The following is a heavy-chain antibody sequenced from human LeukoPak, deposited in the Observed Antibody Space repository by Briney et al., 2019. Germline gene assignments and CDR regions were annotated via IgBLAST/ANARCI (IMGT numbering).Heavy chain of an antibody. J-gene: IGHJ6*03. V-gene: IGHV1-8*01. CDR3: ARGIHCLEWLSRGTRDYYMDV. Sequence: GSSVKLSCKASGYTFTSYDINWARQATGQWLEWRRGLNPNRGNTGYAQKFQCRVTMTSNTSISTAYMELSSLRSEDTAVYYCARGIHCLEWLSRGTRDYYMDVWGKGTTVTV. CDR1: GYTFTSYD. D-gene: IGHD3-3*01. CDR2: LNPNRGNT.